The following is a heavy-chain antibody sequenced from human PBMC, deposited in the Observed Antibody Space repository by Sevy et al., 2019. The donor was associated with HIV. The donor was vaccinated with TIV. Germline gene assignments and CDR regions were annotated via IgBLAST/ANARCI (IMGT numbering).Heavy chain of an antibody. D-gene: IGHD1-26*01. V-gene: IGHV4-59*08. Sequence: SETLSLTCTVSGGSITSLYWGWIRQPPGKGLEWIANIYYNGNTNYNPSLKSRVTISLDTSRNQFALRLSLVTAADAAVYCCAGEKAWGRGYSGGQGTLVTVSS. CDR3: AGEKAWGRGYS. CDR2: IYYNGNT. J-gene: IGHJ5*01. CDR1: GGSITSLY.